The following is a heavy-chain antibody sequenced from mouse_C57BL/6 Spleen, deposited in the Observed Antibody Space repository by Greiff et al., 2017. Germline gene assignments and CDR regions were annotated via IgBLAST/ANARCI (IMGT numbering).Heavy chain of an antibody. CDR3: ARYYGSSSYFDY. CDR1: GYTFTDYY. D-gene: IGHD1-1*01. Sequence: QVQLKQSGAELVRPGASVKLSCKASGYTFTDYYINWVKQRPGQGLEWIARIYPGSGNTYYNEKFKGKATLTAEKSSSTAYMQLSSLTSEDSAVYFCARYYGSSSYFDYWGQGTTLTVSS. V-gene: IGHV1-76*01. CDR2: IYPGSGNT. J-gene: IGHJ2*01.